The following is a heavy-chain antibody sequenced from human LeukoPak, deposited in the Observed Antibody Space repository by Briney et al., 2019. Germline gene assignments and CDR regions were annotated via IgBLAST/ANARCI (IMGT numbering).Heavy chain of an antibody. CDR2: IYSAGNT. J-gene: IGHJ5*02. CDR1: GFTVSSNY. CDR3: ARGAYYYNTSGYIHSGWFDP. V-gene: IGHV3-53*01. Sequence: GGSLRLSCAASGFTVSSNYMSWVRQAPGKGLEWVPVIYSAGNTYYADSVKGRFTISRDNSKNTLYLQVNSLRAEDTAVYYCARGAYYYNTSGYIHSGWFDPWGQGTLVTVSS. D-gene: IGHD3-22*01.